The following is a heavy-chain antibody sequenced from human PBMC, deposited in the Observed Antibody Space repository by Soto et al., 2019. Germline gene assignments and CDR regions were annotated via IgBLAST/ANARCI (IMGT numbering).Heavy chain of an antibody. D-gene: IGHD1-26*01. CDR2: IYYSGST. Sequence: SETLSLTCTVSGGSISSYYWSWIRQPPGKGLEWIGYIYYSGSTNYNPSLKSRVTISVDTSKNQFSLKLSSVTAADTAVYYCARGWDVGPESHYYYAMDVWGQGTTVTV. J-gene: IGHJ6*02. CDR1: GGSISSYY. V-gene: IGHV4-59*01. CDR3: ARGWDVGPESHYYYAMDV.